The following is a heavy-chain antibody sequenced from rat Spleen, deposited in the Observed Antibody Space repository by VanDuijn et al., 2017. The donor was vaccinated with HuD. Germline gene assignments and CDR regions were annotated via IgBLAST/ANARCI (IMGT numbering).Heavy chain of an antibody. CDR2: ISTGGGNT. CDR1: GFTFNNYD. Sequence: EVQLVESGGGLVQPGRSLKLSCAASGFTFNNYDMAWVRQAPTKGLEWIASISTGGGNTNYRDSVKGRFTISRDNAKSTLYLQMDSLRSEDTATYYCARHPQLGTFWYFDFWGPGTMVTVSS. D-gene: IGHD3-4*01. J-gene: IGHJ1*01. V-gene: IGHV5-25*01. CDR3: ARHPQLGTFWYFDF.